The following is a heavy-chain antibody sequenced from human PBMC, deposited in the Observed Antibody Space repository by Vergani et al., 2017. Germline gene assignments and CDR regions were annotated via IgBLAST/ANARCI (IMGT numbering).Heavy chain of an antibody. CDR1: GFTFNHYG. V-gene: IGHV3-33*01. CDR2: TWYDGNNK. CDR3: ARDLRLLYNRFDP. J-gene: IGHJ5*02. Sequence: QVQLVESGGGVVQPGRSLRLSCAASGFTFNHYGMHWVRQAPGKGLEWVAVTWYDGNNKQYADSVKGRFTNSRDNSKSTMYLQMNSLRDEDTGVYYCARDLRLLYNRFDPWGQGTLVTVSS. D-gene: IGHD5-12*01.